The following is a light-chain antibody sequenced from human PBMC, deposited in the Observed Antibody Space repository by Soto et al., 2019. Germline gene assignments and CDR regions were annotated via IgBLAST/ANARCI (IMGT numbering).Light chain of an antibody. J-gene: IGKJ4*01. CDR3: QQYGSSLT. CDR1: QSVTTQ. V-gene: IGKV3-20*01. Sequence: EIVMTQSPATLSVSPGERATLSCRASQSVTTQLAWYQQKPGQAPRLLIYGASSRATGIPDRFSGSGSGTDFTLTISRLEPEDFAVYYCQQYGSSLTFGGGTKVDIK. CDR2: GAS.